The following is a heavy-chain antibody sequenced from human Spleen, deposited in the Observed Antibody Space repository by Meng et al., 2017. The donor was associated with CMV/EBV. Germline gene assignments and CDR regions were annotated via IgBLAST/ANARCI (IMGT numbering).Heavy chain of an antibody. V-gene: IGHV1-8*01. D-gene: IGHD7-27*01. J-gene: IGHJ4*02. Sequence: QVQLVQSGAEVKKPGASVKVSVKASGYTFTSFNINWVRQATGQGLEGMGWMNPNSGYTGYAQKFQGRVTMPRDTSISTAYMELSSLRSEDTAVYYCSRGVWGGGIDYWGQGTLVTVSS. CDR2: MNPNSGYT. CDR1: GYTFTSFN. CDR3: SRGVWGGGIDY.